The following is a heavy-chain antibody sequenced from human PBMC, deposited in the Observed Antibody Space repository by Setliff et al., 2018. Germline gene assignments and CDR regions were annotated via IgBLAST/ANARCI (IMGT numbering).Heavy chain of an antibody. J-gene: IGHJ4*02. Sequence: ASVKVSCKASGGTSRSYGISWVRQAPGQGLEWMGWISAYNGYIIYAQKLQGRVTMTTDTSTSTAYMEMRSLTSDDTAVYYCARDEIRPITPDYWGQGTLVTVSS. CDR2: ISAYNGYI. CDR3: ARDEIRPITPDY. D-gene: IGHD1-20*01. CDR1: GGTSRSYG. V-gene: IGHV1-18*01.